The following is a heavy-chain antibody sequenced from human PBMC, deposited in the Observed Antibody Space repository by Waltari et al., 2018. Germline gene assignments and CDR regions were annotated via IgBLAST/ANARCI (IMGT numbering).Heavy chain of an antibody. J-gene: IGHJ4*02. CDR1: GYTFTSYY. D-gene: IGHD3-16*02. CDR2: INPSGGST. V-gene: IGHV1-46*01. Sequence: QVQLVQSGAEVKKPGASVKVSCKASGYTFTSYYMHWVRQAPGQGLEWMGIINPSGGSTGDVQKFHGRVTMTRDTSTSTVYMELSSLRSEDTSVYYCARVFFHHYDYICGSYRTDYWCQGTLVTVSS. CDR3: ARVFFHHYDYICGSYRTDY.